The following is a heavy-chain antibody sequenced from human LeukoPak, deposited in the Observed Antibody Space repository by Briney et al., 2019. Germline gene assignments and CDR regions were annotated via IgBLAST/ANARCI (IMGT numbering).Heavy chain of an antibody. D-gene: IGHD3-22*01. J-gene: IGHJ4*02. Sequence: SETLSLTCTVSGGSISSSSYSWGWIRQPPGKGLEWIGSIYFSGSTYYNPSLKSRVTISVDTSKNQFSLKLSSVTAADTAVYYCVRHDSSGYYGDYWGQGTLVAVSS. CDR3: VRHDSSGYYGDY. CDR2: IYFSGST. CDR1: GGSISSSSYS. V-gene: IGHV4-39*01.